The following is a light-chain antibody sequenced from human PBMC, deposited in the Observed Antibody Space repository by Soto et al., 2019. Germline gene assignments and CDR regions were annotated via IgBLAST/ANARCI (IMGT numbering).Light chain of an antibody. CDR3: QQTYSSHPWT. Sequence: DIQMTQSPSSLSASVRDRVTFTCRASQSIKSYVNWYQQKPGKGPRLLVYAASTLQSGIPSRFSGSGSGTDFSLTISGLQPEDFATYYCQQTYSSHPWTFGQGTKVDIK. CDR2: AAS. J-gene: IGKJ1*01. CDR1: QSIKSY. V-gene: IGKV1-39*01.